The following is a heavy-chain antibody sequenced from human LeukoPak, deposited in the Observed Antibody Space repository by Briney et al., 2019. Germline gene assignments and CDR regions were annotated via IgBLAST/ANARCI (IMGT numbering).Heavy chain of an antibody. CDR1: GGSFSSSSYY. J-gene: IGHJ5*02. CDR2: IYYSGST. Sequence: SETLSLTCTVSGGSFSSSSYYWGWIRQPPGKGLKWIGSIYYSGSTYYNPSLKSRVTISVDTSKNQFSLKLSSVTAADTAVYYCARARSPHLFDPWGQGTLVTVSS. V-gene: IGHV4-39*07. CDR3: ARARSPHLFDP.